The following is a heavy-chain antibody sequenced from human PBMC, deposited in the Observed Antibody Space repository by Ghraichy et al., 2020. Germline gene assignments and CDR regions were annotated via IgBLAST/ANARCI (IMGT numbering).Heavy chain of an antibody. CDR2: ITTYTGDT. Sequence: ASVKVSCKASGYSFTNYGISWVRQAPGQGLEWMGWITTYTGDTKHAERLQGRVTLTTDTSTTTAYMELRSLTSDDTAVYFCARERFSMTVAGFVFDFWGQGALVTVSS. V-gene: IGHV1-18*01. J-gene: IGHJ4*02. CDR1: GYSFTNYG. D-gene: IGHD6-19*01. CDR3: ARERFSMTVAGFVFDF.